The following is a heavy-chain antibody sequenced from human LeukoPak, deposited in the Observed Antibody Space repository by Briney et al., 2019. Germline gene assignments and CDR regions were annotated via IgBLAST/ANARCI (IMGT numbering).Heavy chain of an antibody. Sequence: PETLSLTCAVYGGSFSGYYWSWIRQPPGKGLEWIGEINHSGSTNYNPSLKSRVTISVDTSKNQFSLKLSSVTAADTAVYYCARVITSAREEVDYWGQGTLVTVSS. V-gene: IGHV4-34*01. J-gene: IGHJ4*02. CDR1: GGSFSGYY. CDR2: INHSGST. D-gene: IGHD3-16*01. CDR3: ARVITSAREEVDY.